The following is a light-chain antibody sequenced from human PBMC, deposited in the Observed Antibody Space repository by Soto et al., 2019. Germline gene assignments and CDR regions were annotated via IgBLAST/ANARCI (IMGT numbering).Light chain of an antibody. CDR1: QSVISN. J-gene: IGKJ3*01. CDR3: QQCNDWPIT. Sequence: DIAMTQSPDTLTVSAGERVTLSSRASQSVISNLGWYQQTNGKAPRLLIYGASTRDTGIPARFSGRGSGTEFTLPLSRLQSEDFAVYYCQQCNDWPITFGPGTKVDIK. CDR2: GAS. V-gene: IGKV3-15*01.